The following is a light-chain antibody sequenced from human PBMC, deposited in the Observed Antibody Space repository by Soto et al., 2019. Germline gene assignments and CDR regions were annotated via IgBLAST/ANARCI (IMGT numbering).Light chain of an antibody. CDR2: GAS. Sequence: EIVLTQSPGTLSLSPGERATLSCRASQTVSTNYLAWYQQKPGQAPRLLIYGASKRATGIPDRFSGSGSGTDFTLTISRLEPEDFAVYYCRQYGSSPLTFGPGTKVDIK. J-gene: IGKJ3*01. CDR1: QTVSTNY. CDR3: RQYGSSPLT. V-gene: IGKV3-20*01.